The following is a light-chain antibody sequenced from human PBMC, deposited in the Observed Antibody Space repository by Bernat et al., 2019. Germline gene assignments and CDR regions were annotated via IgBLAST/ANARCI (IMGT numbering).Light chain of an antibody. J-gene: IGLJ3*02. CDR1: SSDVGSYKY. CDR2: DVS. CDR3: SSFTNSSTQ. Sequence: QSALTQPASVSGSPGQSITISCTGTSSDVGSYKYVSWYQQHPGKAPKVMIYDVSNRPSGVSNRFSGSKSGNTASLTISGLQAEDEADYYCSSFTNSSTQFGGGTKLTVL. V-gene: IGLV2-14*03.